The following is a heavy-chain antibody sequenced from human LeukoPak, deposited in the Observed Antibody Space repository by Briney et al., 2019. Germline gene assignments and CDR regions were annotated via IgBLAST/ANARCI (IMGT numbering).Heavy chain of an antibody. J-gene: IGHJ4*02. CDR1: GFTFSSYG. CDR2: IWYDGSNK. Sequence: QPGGSLRLSCAASGFTFSSYGMHWVRQAPGKGLEWVAVIWYDGSNKYYADSVKGRFTISRDNSKNTLYLQMNGLRAEDTAVYYCARDLSPVVRASPMGYWGQGTPVTVSS. D-gene: IGHD3-10*01. CDR3: ARDLSPVVRASPMGY. V-gene: IGHV3-33*01.